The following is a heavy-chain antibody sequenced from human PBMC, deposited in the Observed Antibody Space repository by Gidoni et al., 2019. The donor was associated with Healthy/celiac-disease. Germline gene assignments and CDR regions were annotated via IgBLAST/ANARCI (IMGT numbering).Heavy chain of an antibody. Sequence: QVQLVQSGAEVKKPESSVKVSCKASGGTFSSYAISWVRQAPGQGLEWMGGIIPIFGTANYAQKFQGRVTITADESTSTAYMELSSLRSEDTAVYYCARERLRLGELSSPSYYYYYGMDVWGQGTTVTVSS. CDR3: ARERLRLGELSSPSYYYYYGMDV. CDR1: GGTFSSYA. V-gene: IGHV1-69*01. J-gene: IGHJ6*02. D-gene: IGHD3-16*02. CDR2: IIPIFGTA.